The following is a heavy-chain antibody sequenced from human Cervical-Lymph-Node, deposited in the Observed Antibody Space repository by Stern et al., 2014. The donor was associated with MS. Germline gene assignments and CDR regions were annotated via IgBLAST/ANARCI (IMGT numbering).Heavy chain of an antibody. Sequence: QMLLVQSGAEVKKSGASVKDSWKASGYTFTSYGISWVRKAPGQGLEWMGWISAYNDNTNYAQKLQGRVTMTTDTSTSTAYMELRSLRSDDTAVYYCARGLLGSENAFDIWGQGTMVTVSS. CDR1: GYTFTSYG. CDR2: ISAYNDNT. CDR3: ARGLLGSENAFDI. V-gene: IGHV1-18*01. D-gene: IGHD2-15*01. J-gene: IGHJ3*02.